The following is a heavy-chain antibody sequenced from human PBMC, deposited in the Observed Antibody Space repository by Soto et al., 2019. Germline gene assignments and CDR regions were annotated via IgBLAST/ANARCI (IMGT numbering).Heavy chain of an antibody. CDR1: GFTFSSYA. J-gene: IGHJ4*02. D-gene: IGHD2-15*01. V-gene: IGHV3-23*01. CDR3: AKSARVGPASFDY. Sequence: HPGGSLRLSCAASGFTFSSYAMSWVRQAPGKGLEWVSAISGSGGTTYYADSVKGRFTISRDNFKNTLYLQMNSLRAEDTAVYYCAKSARVGPASFDYWGQGTLVTVSS. CDR2: ISGSGGTT.